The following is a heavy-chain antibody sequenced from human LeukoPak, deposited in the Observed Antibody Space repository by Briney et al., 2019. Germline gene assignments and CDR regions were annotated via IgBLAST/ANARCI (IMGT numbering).Heavy chain of an antibody. CDR1: GFTFNSYW. V-gene: IGHV3-74*01. CDR2: IKYDGSAT. J-gene: IGHJ4*02. Sequence: TGGSLRLSCAASGFTFNSYWMHWVRQAPGKGLEWVSSIKYDGSATTFADSVKGRFSISTDSAKNTAYLQMNSLRVEDTAIYYCAMDINGDLFHVWGQGTLVTVSS. CDR3: AMDINGDLFHV. D-gene: IGHD2-2*03.